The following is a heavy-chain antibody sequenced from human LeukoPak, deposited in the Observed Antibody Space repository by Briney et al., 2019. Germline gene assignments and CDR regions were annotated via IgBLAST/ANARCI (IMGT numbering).Heavy chain of an antibody. CDR3: ARDRITGTTVGAFDI. CDR2: IYHSGST. V-gene: IGHV4-30-2*01. J-gene: IGHJ3*02. Sequence: SQTLSLTCAVSGGSISSGGYSWSWIRQPPGKGLEWIGYIYHSGSTYYNPSLKSRVTISVDRSKNQFSLKLSSVTAADTAAYYCARDRITGTTVGAFDIWGQGTMVTVSS. CDR1: GGSISSGGYS. D-gene: IGHD1-7*01.